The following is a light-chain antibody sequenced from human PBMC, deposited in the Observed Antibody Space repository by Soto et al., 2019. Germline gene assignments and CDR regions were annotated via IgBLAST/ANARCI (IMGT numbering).Light chain of an antibody. J-gene: IGLJ1*01. CDR2: DVS. Sequence: QSVLTQPASVSGSPGQSITISCTGTSSDVGGYNYVSWYQHHPGKAPKLIIYDVSNRPSGVSNRFSGSKSGITASLTISGLQPEDEADYYCSSYTTSNTRQIVFGTGTKLTVL. V-gene: IGLV2-14*03. CDR3: SSYTTSNTRQIV. CDR1: SSDVGGYNY.